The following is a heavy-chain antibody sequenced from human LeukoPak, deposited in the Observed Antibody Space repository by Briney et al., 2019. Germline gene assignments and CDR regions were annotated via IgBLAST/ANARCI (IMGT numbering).Heavy chain of an antibody. CDR2: ISSSSSYI. J-gene: IGHJ3*02. V-gene: IGHV3-21*01. CDR1: GFTFRSYS. Sequence: GGSLRLACAASGFTFRSYSMNWVGQAPGKGLEWVASISSSSSYIYYADSVKGRFTISKDNAKNSLYLQMNSLRAEDTAVYYCVRGITIFGIDAFDIWGQGTMVTVSS. CDR3: VRGITIFGIDAFDI. D-gene: IGHD3-3*01.